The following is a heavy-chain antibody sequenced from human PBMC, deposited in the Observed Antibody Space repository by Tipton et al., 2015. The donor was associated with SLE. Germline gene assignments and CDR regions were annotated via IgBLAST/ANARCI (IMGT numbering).Heavy chain of an antibody. CDR3: AREGDPAAFDI. Sequence: TLSLTCAVSGGSISSGGYSWSWIRQPPGKGLEWIGEINHSGSTNYNPSLKSRVTISVDTSKNQFSLKLSSVTAADTAVYYCAREGDPAAFDIWGQGTMVTVSS. CDR2: INHSGST. V-gene: IGHV4-30-2*01. J-gene: IGHJ3*02. D-gene: IGHD3-16*01. CDR1: GGSISSGGYS.